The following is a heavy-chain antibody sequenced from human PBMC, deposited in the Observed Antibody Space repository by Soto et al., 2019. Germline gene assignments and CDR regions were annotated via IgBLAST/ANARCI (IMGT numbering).Heavy chain of an antibody. CDR3: AREGNLGRWLQPLDF. V-gene: IGHV4-59*01. CDR1: GDSISAYS. Sequence: QVQLQVSGPGLVKPSETLSLTCTVSGDSISAYSWSWVRQPPGKGLEWIRNIHYNEKTKYSPSLKSRVTMSVDTSKNHFSLRLISVTAADTAIYFCAREGNLGRWLQPLDFWGQGTLFTVSS. CDR2: IHYNEKT. J-gene: IGHJ4*02. D-gene: IGHD5-12*01.